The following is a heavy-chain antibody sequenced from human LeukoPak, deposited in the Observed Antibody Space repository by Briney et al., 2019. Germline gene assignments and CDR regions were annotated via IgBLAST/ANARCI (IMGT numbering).Heavy chain of an antibody. CDR3: AKDHYYDSSGYYY. Sequence: PGGSLRLSCAASGFTFSSYAMSWVRKAPGKGLEWVSALSDSGGSTYYADSVKGRFTISRDNSKNTLYLQMNSLRAEDTAVYYCAKDHYYDSSGYYYWGQGTLVTVSS. J-gene: IGHJ4*02. V-gene: IGHV3-23*01. CDR1: GFTFSSYA. D-gene: IGHD3-22*01. CDR2: LSDSGGST.